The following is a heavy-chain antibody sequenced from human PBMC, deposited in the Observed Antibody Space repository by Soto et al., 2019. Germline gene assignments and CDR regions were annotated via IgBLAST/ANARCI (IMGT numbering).Heavy chain of an antibody. D-gene: IGHD6-19*01. CDR3: AKDRSAVAALFDY. J-gene: IGHJ4*02. CDR2: ISYDGSNK. Sequence: GGSLRLSCAASGFTFSSYGMHWVRQAPGKGLEWVAVISYDGSNKYYADSVKGRFTISRDNSKNTLYLQMNSLRAEDTAVYYWAKDRSAVAALFDYWGQGTLVTVS. CDR1: GFTFSSYG. V-gene: IGHV3-30*18.